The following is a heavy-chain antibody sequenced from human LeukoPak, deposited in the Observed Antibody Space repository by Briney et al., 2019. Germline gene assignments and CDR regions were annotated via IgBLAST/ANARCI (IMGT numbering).Heavy chain of an antibody. CDR1: GGSISSYY. D-gene: IGHD3-10*01. Sequence: SETLSLTCTVSGGSISSYYWSWIRQPPGKGLEWIGDIYYSGSTNYNPSLKSRVTISVDTSKKQFSLKLSSVTAADTAVYYCAAATYYYGSGSSPTFDYWGQGTLVTVSS. V-gene: IGHV4-59*08. CDR2: IYYSGST. CDR3: AAATYYYGSGSSPTFDY. J-gene: IGHJ4*02.